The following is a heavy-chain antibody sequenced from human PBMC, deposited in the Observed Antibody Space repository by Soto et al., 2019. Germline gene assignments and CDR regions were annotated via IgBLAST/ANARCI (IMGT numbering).Heavy chain of an antibody. CDR3: LGGYVWGSPPTY. V-gene: IGHV3-30-3*01. CDR2: ISYDGSNK. J-gene: IGHJ4*02. D-gene: IGHD3-16*01. CDR1: GFTFSSYA. Sequence: GGSLRLSCAASGFTFSSYAMHWVRQAPGKGLEWVAVISYDGSNKYYADSVKGRFTISRDNSKNTLYLQMNSLRAEDTAVYYCLGGYVWGSPPTYWGQGTLVTVSS.